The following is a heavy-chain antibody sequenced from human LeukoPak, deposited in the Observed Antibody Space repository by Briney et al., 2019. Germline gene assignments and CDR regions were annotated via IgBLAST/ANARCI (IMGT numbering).Heavy chain of an antibody. CDR2: INPSGGST. V-gene: IGHV1-46*01. D-gene: IGHD1-26*01. CDR1: GYTFTSYY. J-gene: IGHJ6*03. CDR3: ARSRGRHRIYYMDV. Sequence: ASVKVSCKASGYTFTSYYMHWVRQAPGQGLEWMGIINPSGGSTSYAQKFQGRVTITRNTSISTAYMELSSLRSEDTAVYYCARSRGRHRIYYMDVWGKGTTVTVSS.